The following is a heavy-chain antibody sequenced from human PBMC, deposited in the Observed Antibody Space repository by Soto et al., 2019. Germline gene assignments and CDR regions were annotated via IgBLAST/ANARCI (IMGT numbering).Heavy chain of an antibody. D-gene: IGHD3-10*01. CDR3: ARAPPGPSPRWDV. CDR1: GGSMSRGGQS. Sequence: QVVLQESGPGLVKPSQTLTLTCAVSGGSMSRGGQSWSWIRQPPGKGLQWLGFIDYTGSTYYNTSLERRVTLSVDGSKNQFARNLSSVTAADMAMYFGARAPPGPSPRWDVWGQGTTVTVSS. CDR2: IDYTGST. V-gene: IGHV4-30-2*01. J-gene: IGHJ6*02.